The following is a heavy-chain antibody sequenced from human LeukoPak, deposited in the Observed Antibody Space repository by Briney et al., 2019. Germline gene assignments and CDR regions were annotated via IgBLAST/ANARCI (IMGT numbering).Heavy chain of an antibody. V-gene: IGHV5-51*01. J-gene: IGHJ3*02. Sequence: GESLKISCKGSGYSFTSYWIGWVRQMPGKGLEWMGIIYPGDSDTRYSPSFQGQVTISADKSISTTYLQWSSLKASDTAMYYCAGGFWYYDSSRAFDIWGQGTMVTVSS. CDR3: AGGFWYYDSSRAFDI. D-gene: IGHD3-22*01. CDR2: IYPGDSDT. CDR1: GYSFTSYW.